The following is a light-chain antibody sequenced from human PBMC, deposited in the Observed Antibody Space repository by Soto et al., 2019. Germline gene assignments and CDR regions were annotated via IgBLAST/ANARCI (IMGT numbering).Light chain of an antibody. CDR1: QNIRKN. V-gene: IGKV3-15*01. J-gene: IGKJ2*01. CDR3: HQYNNYMYT. CDR2: EAS. Sequence: ELVMSQSPSTLSVSPLERVTLSCRASQNIRKNLAWYQQKPGQAPSLLIYEASTRASGVPVRFSGSGAGTEFTLTISSLQSEDFGVYYCHQYNNYMYTFGQGTKVDIK.